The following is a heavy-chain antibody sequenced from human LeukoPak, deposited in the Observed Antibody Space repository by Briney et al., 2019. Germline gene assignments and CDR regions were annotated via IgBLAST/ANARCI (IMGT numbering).Heavy chain of an antibody. J-gene: IGHJ4*02. V-gene: IGHV1-46*01. Sequence: ASVKVSCKGSGYTFPSYYMHWVRQVPGQGLEWMGIINPSTGTTSYAQKFQGRVTVTRDMSTSTVYMQLSSLRSEDTAVYYCASSPLTEWLYYFDYWGQGTLVTVSS. CDR2: INPSTGTT. D-gene: IGHD5-24*01. CDR3: ASSPLTEWLYYFDY. CDR1: GYTFPSYY.